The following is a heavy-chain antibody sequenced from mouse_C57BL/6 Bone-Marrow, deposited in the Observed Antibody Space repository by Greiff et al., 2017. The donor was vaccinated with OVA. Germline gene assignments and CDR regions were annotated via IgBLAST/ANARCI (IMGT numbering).Heavy chain of an antibody. Sequence: EVQLQQSGPELVKPGASVKISCKASGYSFTGYYMNWVKQSPEKSLEWIGEINPSTGGTTYNQKFKAKATLTVDKSSSTAYMQLKSLTSEDSAVYYCAWDWFAYWGQGTLVTVSA. CDR1: GYSFTGYY. CDR3: AWDWFAY. CDR2: INPSTGGT. D-gene: IGHD4-1*01. J-gene: IGHJ3*01. V-gene: IGHV1-42*01.